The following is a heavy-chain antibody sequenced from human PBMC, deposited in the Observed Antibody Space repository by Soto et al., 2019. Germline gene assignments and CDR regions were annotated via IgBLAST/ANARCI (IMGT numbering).Heavy chain of an antibody. D-gene: IGHD3-3*01. CDR2: IFYDGRT. CDR3: ARAERSGYYVADY. CDR1: GYSISSGGYY. J-gene: IGHJ4*02. Sequence: QVQLQETGPGLVKPSQTLSLTCTVSGYSISSGGYYWSWIRQFPGRGLEWIGYIFYDGRTGYNPSLKSRISISVDSSKNQFSLRLSSVTAADTAVYFCARAERSGYYVADYWGQGTLVTVSS. V-gene: IGHV4-31*03.